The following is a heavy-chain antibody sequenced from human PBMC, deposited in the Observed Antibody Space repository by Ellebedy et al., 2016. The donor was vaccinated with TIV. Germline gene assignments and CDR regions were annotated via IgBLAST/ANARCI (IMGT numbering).Heavy chain of an antibody. J-gene: IGHJ4*02. CDR1: GFTFSSYA. V-gene: IGHV3-23*01. CDR3: ARGSSFYYFDY. CDR2: ISGSGGST. Sequence: ESLKISXAASGFTFSSYAMSWVRQAPGKGLEWVSAISGSGGSTYYADSVKGRFTISRDNSKNTLYLQMNSLRAEDTAVYYCARGSSFYYFDYWGQGTLVTVSS. D-gene: IGHD3-9*01.